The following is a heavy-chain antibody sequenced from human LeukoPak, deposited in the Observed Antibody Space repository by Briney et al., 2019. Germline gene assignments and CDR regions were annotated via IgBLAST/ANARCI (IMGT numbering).Heavy chain of an antibody. CDR2: ISAYNGNT. CDR1: GYTFTSYG. V-gene: IGHV1-18*01. CDR3: ARGLRYYDSSGPLGS. J-gene: IGHJ5*02. D-gene: IGHD3-22*01. Sequence: VSVKVSCKASGYTFTSYGISWVRQAPGQGLEWMGWISAYNGNTNYAQKLQGRVTMTTDTSTSTAYMELRSLRSDDTAVYYCARGLRYYDSSGPLGSWGQGTLVTVSS.